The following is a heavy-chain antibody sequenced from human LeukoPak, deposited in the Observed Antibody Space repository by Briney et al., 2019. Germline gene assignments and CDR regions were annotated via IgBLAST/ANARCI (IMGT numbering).Heavy chain of an antibody. Sequence: GGSLRLSCAASGFTFSSYAMYWVRQAPGKGLEWVAVISYDGSNKYYADSVKGRFTISRDNSKNTLYLQMNSLRAEDTAVYYCASEYCSGGSCYSGFIDYWGQGTLVTVSS. CDR2: ISYDGSNK. CDR3: ASEYCSGGSCYSGFIDY. J-gene: IGHJ4*02. D-gene: IGHD2-15*01. CDR1: GFTFSSYA. V-gene: IGHV3-30-3*01.